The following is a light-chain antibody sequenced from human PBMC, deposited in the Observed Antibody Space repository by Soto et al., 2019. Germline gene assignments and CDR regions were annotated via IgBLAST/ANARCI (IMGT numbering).Light chain of an antibody. CDR3: SSYTGSNYYV. Sequence: QSALTQPPSASGSPGQSVTISCTGTSSDVGGYNYVSWFQQHPGEAPKLMIYDVSKRPSGVPDRFSGSKSGNTASLTVSGLQAEDEADYYCSSYTGSNYYVFGTETKVTVL. CDR2: DVS. V-gene: IGLV2-8*01. J-gene: IGLJ1*01. CDR1: SSDVGGYNY.